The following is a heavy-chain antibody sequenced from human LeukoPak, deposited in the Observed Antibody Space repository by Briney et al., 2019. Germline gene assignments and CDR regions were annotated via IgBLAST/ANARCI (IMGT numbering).Heavy chain of an antibody. CDR3: AKEGRRAEYGSGSYAHYYYMDV. V-gene: IGHV3-9*03. J-gene: IGHJ6*03. CDR1: GFAFDDYA. Sequence: GRSLRLSCAASGFAFDDYAMHWVRQAPGKGLEWVSGISWNSGSIGYADSVKGRFTISRDNAKNSLYLQMNSLRAEDMALYYCAKEGRRAEYGSGSYAHYYYMDVWGKGTTVTVSS. D-gene: IGHD3-10*01. CDR2: ISWNSGSI.